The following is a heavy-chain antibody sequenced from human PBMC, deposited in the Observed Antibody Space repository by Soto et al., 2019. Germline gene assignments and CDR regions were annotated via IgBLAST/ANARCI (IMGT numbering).Heavy chain of an antibody. CDR2: ISGSGGST. CDR3: AKPKRGSTVPAYFDY. V-gene: IGHV3-23*01. CDR1: GFTFSSYA. Sequence: GESLKISCAASGFTFSSYAMSWVRQAPGKGLEWVSAISGSGGSTYYADSVKGRFTISRDNSKNTLYLQMNSLRAEDTAVYYCAKPKRGSTVPAYFDYWGQGNLVTVSS. D-gene: IGHD4-4*01. J-gene: IGHJ4*02.